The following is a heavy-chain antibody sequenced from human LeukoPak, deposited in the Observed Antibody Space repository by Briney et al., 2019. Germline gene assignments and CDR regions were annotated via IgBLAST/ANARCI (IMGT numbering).Heavy chain of an antibody. Sequence: SGGSLRLSCAASGFTFSVHYMDWVRQAPGKGLEWVGRTRNKANSYTTEYAASVKGRFTISRDDSKNSLYLQMNSLKTEDTAVYYCARDRDYGGNRGAFDIWGQGTMVTVSS. D-gene: IGHD4-23*01. CDR1: GFTFSVHY. J-gene: IGHJ3*02. CDR2: TRNKANSYTT. V-gene: IGHV3-72*01. CDR3: ARDRDYGGNRGAFDI.